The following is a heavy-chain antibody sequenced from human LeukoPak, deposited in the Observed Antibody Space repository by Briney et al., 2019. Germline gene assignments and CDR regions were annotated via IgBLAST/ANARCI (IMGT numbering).Heavy chain of an antibody. J-gene: IGHJ4*02. V-gene: IGHV3-30*04. D-gene: IGHD3-3*01. Sequence: GRPLRLSCAASGFTFSTYAMHWLRQAPGKGLEWVAVISYDGSNKYYADSVKGRFTISRDNSKNTLHLQMNSLRGEDTAVYYCARWGGQYDFWSGYYSFDYWGQGTPVTVSS. CDR3: ARWGGQYDFWSGYYSFDY. CDR1: GFTFSTYA. CDR2: ISYDGSNK.